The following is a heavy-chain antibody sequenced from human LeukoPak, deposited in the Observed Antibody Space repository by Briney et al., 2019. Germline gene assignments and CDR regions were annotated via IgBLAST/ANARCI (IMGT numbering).Heavy chain of an antibody. J-gene: IGHJ3*02. CDR3: ARDARGHHAFDI. Sequence: GGSLRLSCAASGFTFSSYSMNWVRQAPGKGLEWVSYISTSGSYIYYSDSVKGRFTMSRDNAKNSLYLQMNGLRAEDTAVYYCARDARGHHAFDIGGQGIMVTASS. CDR2: ISTSGSYI. CDR1: GFTFSSYS. D-gene: IGHD3-16*01. V-gene: IGHV3-21*01.